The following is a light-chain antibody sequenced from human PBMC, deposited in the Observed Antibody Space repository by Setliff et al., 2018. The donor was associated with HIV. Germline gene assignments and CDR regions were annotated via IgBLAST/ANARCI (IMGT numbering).Light chain of an antibody. Sequence: QSVLTQPPSVSGAPGQRVTISCTGSSSNIGAGYDVHWYQQLPGTAPKLLIYGNSNRPSGVPDRFSGSKSGTSASLAITGLQAEDEADYYCQSYDSSLSAYVFGNGTKVNVL. J-gene: IGLJ1*01. CDR2: GNS. V-gene: IGLV1-40*01. CDR3: QSYDSSLSAYV. CDR1: SSNIGAGYD.